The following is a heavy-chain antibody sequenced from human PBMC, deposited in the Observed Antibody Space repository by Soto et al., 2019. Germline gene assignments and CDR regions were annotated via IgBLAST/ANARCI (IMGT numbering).Heavy chain of an antibody. CDR3: ARSPRSSPYFDF. V-gene: IGHV5-51*01. CDR1: GYTFSNFW. D-gene: IGHD6-13*01. J-gene: IGHJ4*02. Sequence: GESLKISCQCSGYTFSNFWIGWVRQLPGQGLEWMGIIYPGDHETRYSPSFLGKVTISAETSINTAYLQWSSLEASDSAFYFCARSPRSSPYFDFWGQGALVTVSS. CDR2: IYPGDHET.